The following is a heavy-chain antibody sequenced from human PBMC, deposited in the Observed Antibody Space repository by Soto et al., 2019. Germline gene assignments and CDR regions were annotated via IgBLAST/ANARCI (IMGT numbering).Heavy chain of an antibody. CDR3: ARSPRSSPYFDF. V-gene: IGHV5-51*01. CDR1: GYTFSNFW. D-gene: IGHD6-13*01. J-gene: IGHJ4*02. Sequence: GESLKISCQCSGYTFSNFWIGWVRQLPGQGLEWMGIIYPGDHETRYSPSFLGKVTISAETSINTAYLQWSSLEASDSAFYFCARSPRSSPYFDFWGQGALVTVSS. CDR2: IYPGDHET.